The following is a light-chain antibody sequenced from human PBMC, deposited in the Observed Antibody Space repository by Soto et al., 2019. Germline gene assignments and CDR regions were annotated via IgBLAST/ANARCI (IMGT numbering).Light chain of an antibody. Sequence: DIQMTQSPSTLSASVGDRVAISCRASQSICIWLAWYQQKPGKAPKLLIYKASSLESGVPSRFSGSGSGTEFTLTISSLQPDDFATYYCQQYNDYSWTFGQGTKVEIK. J-gene: IGKJ1*01. CDR1: QSICIW. CDR3: QQYNDYSWT. CDR2: KAS. V-gene: IGKV1-5*03.